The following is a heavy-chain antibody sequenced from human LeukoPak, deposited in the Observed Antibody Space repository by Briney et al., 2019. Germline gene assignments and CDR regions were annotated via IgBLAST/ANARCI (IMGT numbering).Heavy chain of an antibody. J-gene: IGHJ4*02. CDR2: ISYDGTNK. Sequence: PGGSLRLSCAVSGFIFSSYGMHWVRQAPGKGLEWVAVISYDGTNKYYADSVKGRFTISRDNSKNTLYLQMNSLRAEDTAVYYCARERLGEHYFDYWGQGTLVTVSS. V-gene: IGHV3-30*03. CDR1: GFIFSSYG. CDR3: ARERLGEHYFDY. D-gene: IGHD1-1*01.